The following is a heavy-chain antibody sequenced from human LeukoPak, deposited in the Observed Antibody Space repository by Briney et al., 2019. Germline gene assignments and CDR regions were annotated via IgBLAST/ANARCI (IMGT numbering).Heavy chain of an antibody. CDR3: AKFTGGKSDYYDSSFDY. Sequence: PGGSLRLSCAASGFTFSSYAMSWVRQAPGKGLEWVSAISGSGGSTYYADSVKGRFTISRDNSKNTLYLQMNSLRAEDTAVYYCAKFTGGKSDYYDSSFDYWGQGTLVTVSS. V-gene: IGHV3-23*01. J-gene: IGHJ4*02. D-gene: IGHD3-22*01. CDR2: ISGSGGST. CDR1: GFTFSSYA.